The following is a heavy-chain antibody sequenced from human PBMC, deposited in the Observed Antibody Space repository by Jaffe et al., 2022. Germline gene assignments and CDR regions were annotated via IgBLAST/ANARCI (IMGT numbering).Heavy chain of an antibody. CDR1: GASVNSNSYY. Sequence: QLQLQESGPGLVKPSETLSLTCTVSGASVNSNSYYWGWIRQPPGKGLEWIGSIYYSGSTYYNPSLMSRVTISVDTSKNQFSLNLRSVTAADTAVYYCARKLGVGAYYMTGKGQRYYFDYWGQGTLVTVSS. CDR2: IYYSGST. J-gene: IGHJ4*02. V-gene: IGHV4-39*01. CDR3: ARKLGVGAYYMTGKGQRYYFDY. D-gene: IGHD3-3*01.